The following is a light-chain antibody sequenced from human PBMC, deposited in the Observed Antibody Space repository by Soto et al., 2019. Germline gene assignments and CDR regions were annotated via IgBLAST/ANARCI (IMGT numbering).Light chain of an antibody. CDR2: EGS. J-gene: IGLJ1*01. Sequence: QSSLTQPAAVSGSPGQTINISCTGTSSDVGSYNLVSWYQQHSGKAAKLMIYEGSKRPSGVSNRFSGSKSCNKASLTISGLQAEDEADYYCCSYAGSSTFIVFGTGSKVTVL. CDR1: SSDVGSYNL. CDR3: CSYAGSSTFIV. V-gene: IGLV2-23*03.